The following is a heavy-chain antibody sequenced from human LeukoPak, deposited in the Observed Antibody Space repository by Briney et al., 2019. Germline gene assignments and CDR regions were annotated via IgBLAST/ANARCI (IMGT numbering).Heavy chain of an antibody. D-gene: IGHD6-19*01. CDR1: GYTFNNYV. Sequence: GGSLRLSCGALGYTFNNYVMSWVRQAPGKGLEWVSAMGGGGTTYYADYVKGRFTISRDTSKNTLYLQMNSLRAEDTAIYYCAKAVRTHAVAGWIDYWGQGTLVTVSS. CDR3: AKAVRTHAVAGWIDY. CDR2: MGGGGTT. V-gene: IGHV3-23*01. J-gene: IGHJ4*02.